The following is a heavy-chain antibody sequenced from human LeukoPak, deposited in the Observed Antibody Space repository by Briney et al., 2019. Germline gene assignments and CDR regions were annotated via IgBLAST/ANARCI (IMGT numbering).Heavy chain of an antibody. V-gene: IGHV3-53*01. CDR1: GFTVSTKY. D-gene: IGHD1-20*01. J-gene: IGHJ4*02. CDR2: IYSDGGR. Sequence: GGSLRLSCAASGFTVSTKYMSWVRQAPGKGLEWVSIIYSDGGRYYPDSVRGRFTISRDNPKNTAYLEMNSLRAEDTAVYYCARGLSIGGTTRNFFDLWGQGTLVTVSS. CDR3: ARGLSIGGTTRNFFDL.